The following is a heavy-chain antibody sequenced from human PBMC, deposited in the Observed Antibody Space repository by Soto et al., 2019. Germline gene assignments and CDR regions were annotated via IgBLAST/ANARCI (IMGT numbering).Heavy chain of an antibody. CDR2: ITTTSSTM. CDR3: ARDSSGRQYYGMDV. D-gene: IGHD3-22*01. J-gene: IGHJ6*02. CDR1: GFIFSDYS. Sequence: PGGSLRLSCTPSGFIFSDYSRNWGRQAPGKGLEWISYITTTSSTMYYADSVKGRFTISRDNAKNSLYLQMNSLRDEDTAVYYCARDSSGRQYYGMDVWGQGTTVTVSS. V-gene: IGHV3-48*02.